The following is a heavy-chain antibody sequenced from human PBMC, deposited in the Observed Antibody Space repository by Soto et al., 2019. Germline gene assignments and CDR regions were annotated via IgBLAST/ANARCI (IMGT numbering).Heavy chain of an antibody. V-gene: IGHV4-4*07. D-gene: IGHD1-1*01. CDR1: GASISGYY. CDR2: IYATGTT. Sequence: SETLSLTCTVSGASISGYYWSWIRKSAGQGLEWIGRIYATGTTDYNPSLKSRVMMSVDTSKKQFSQTLRSVTAADTAVYYCVRDGTKTLRDWFDPWGQGISVTVSS. CDR3: VRDGTKTLRDWFDP. J-gene: IGHJ5*02.